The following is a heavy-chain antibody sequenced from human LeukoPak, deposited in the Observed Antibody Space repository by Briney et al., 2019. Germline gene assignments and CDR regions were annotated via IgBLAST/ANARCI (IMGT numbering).Heavy chain of an antibody. CDR1: GFTFDDYA. D-gene: IGHD3-10*01. J-gene: IGHJ4*02. CDR3: AKGPWFGELFPHYFDY. CDR2: ISWNSGSI. Sequence: GGSLRLSCAASGFTFDDYAMHWVRQAPGKGLEWVSGISWNSGSIGYADSVKGRFTISRDNSKKSLFLQMNSLRAEDTAVYYCAKGPWFGELFPHYFDYWGQGTLVTVSS. V-gene: IGHV3-9*01.